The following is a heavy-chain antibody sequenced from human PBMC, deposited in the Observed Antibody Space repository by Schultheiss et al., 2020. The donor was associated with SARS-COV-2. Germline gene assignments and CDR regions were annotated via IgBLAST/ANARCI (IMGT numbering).Heavy chain of an antibody. Sequence: SETLSLTCAVYGGSFSGYYWSWIRQPPGKGLEWIGYIYYSGSTNYNPSLKSRVTISVDTSKNQFSLKLSSVTAADTAVYYCALIAVAGPTAPNWFDPWGQGTLVTVSS. J-gene: IGHJ5*02. CDR2: IYYSGST. V-gene: IGHV4-59*08. CDR3: ALIAVAGPTAPNWFDP. CDR1: GGSFSGYY. D-gene: IGHD6-19*01.